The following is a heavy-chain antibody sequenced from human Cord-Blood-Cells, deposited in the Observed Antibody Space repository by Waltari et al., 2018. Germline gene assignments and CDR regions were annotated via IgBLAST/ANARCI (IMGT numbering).Heavy chain of an antibody. V-gene: IGHV1-2*02. D-gene: IGHD5-12*01. CDR2: INPNSGGT. Sequence: QVQLVQSGAEVKKPGASVKVSCKASGYTFTGYYMHWVRQAPGQGLEWSGWINPNSGGTNYAQKFQGRVTMTRETSISTAYMELSRLRSDDTAVYYCARRTAGWATYYYYYMDVWGKGTTVTVSS. CDR1: GYTFTGYY. J-gene: IGHJ6*03. CDR3: ARRTAGWATYYYYYMDV.